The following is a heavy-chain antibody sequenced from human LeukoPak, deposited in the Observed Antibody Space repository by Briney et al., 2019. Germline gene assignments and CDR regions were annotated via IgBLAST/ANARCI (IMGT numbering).Heavy chain of an antibody. CDR3: ARDRGPGVLDI. Sequence: MTSETLSLTCTVSGGSISSGNYYWSWIRQPAGKGLEWIGRIYNSGSTNYNPYLKSRVTISADTSKNQFSLNLNSVTAADTAVYYCARDRGPGVLDIWGQGTMVTVSS. CDR1: GGSISSGNYY. D-gene: IGHD3-3*01. V-gene: IGHV4-61*02. J-gene: IGHJ3*02. CDR2: IYNSGST.